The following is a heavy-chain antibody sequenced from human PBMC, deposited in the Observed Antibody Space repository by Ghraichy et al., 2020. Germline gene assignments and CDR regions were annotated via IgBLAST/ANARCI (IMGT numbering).Heavy chain of an antibody. CDR2: INHSGST. Sequence: SETLSLTCAVYGGSFSGYYWSWIRQPPGKGLEWIGEINHSGSTNYNPSLKSRVTISVDTSKNQFSLKLSSVTAADTAVYYCARRGPRITIFGTPNYFDYWGQGTLVTVSS. V-gene: IGHV4-34*01. CDR1: GGSFSGYY. D-gene: IGHD3-3*01. CDR3: ARRGPRITIFGTPNYFDY. J-gene: IGHJ4*02.